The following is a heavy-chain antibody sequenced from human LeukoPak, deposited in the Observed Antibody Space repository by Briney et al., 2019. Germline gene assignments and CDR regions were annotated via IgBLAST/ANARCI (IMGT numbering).Heavy chain of an antibody. Sequence: PGGSLRLSCAASGFTFSNYWMSWVRQAPGKGLECVAYIKEDGSEKNYVDSVKGRFTISRDNAKNSLYLQMNSLRAGDTAVYYCARGGRSRFDFWGQGILVTVSS. V-gene: IGHV3-7*01. CDR3: ARGGRSRFDF. CDR1: GFTFSNYW. J-gene: IGHJ4*02. D-gene: IGHD3-16*01. CDR2: IKEDGSEK.